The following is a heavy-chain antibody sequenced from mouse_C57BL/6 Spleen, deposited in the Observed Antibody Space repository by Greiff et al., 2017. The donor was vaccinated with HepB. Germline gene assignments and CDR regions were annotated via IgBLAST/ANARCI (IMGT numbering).Heavy chain of an antibody. J-gene: IGHJ4*01. CDR2: IDPSSGGT. Sequence: QVQLQQPGAELVKPGASVKLSCKASGYTFTSYGMHWVRQRPGRGLEWIGRIDPSSGGTKYNEKFKSKATLTVDKPTSTAYMQLSSLTSEDTAVYYCARGMDDYAMDYWGQGTSVTVSS. CDR1: GYTFTSYG. CDR3: ARGMDDYAMDY. V-gene: IGHV1-72*01.